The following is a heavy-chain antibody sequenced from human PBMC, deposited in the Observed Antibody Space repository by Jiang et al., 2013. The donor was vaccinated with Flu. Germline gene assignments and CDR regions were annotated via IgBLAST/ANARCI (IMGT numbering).Heavy chain of an antibody. V-gene: IGHV1-69*06. CDR3: ARGRFGARGGDYYSDAFDI. J-gene: IGHJ3*02. CDR2: IIPIFGTA. D-gene: IGHD4-17*01. CDR1: GGTFSSYA. Sequence: GAEVKKPGSSVKVSCKASGGTFSSYAISWVRQAPGQGLEWMGGIIPIFGTANYAQKFQGRVTITADKSTSTAYMELSSLRSEDTAVYYCARGRFGARGGDYYSDAFDIWGQGTMVTVSS.